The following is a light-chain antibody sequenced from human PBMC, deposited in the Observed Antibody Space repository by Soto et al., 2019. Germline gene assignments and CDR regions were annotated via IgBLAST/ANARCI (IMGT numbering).Light chain of an antibody. J-gene: IGKJ4*01. V-gene: IGKV2-28*01. CDR1: QSLLHSNGIKY. CDR3: MQALQTHT. Sequence: DIVMTQSPLSLPVTPGEPASISCRSSQSLLHSNGIKYLDWYVQKQGQSQQLLSYLGSIRASGVPDRFSGSCSGTDFTLKISLVEDDDVGVYYCMQALQTHTFGGGTRVEIK. CDR2: LGS.